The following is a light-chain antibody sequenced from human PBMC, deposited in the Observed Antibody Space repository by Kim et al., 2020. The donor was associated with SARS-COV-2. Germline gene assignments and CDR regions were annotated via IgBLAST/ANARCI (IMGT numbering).Light chain of an antibody. J-gene: IGLJ2*01. CDR3: SSYTSSSTLV. CDR1: SSDVGGYNY. V-gene: IGLV2-14*01. CDR2: DVS. Sequence: QSALTQPASVSGSPGQSITISCTGTSSDVGGYNYVSWYQQHPGKAPKLMIYDVSKRPSGVSNRFSGSKSGNTASLTISGLQAEDEAEYYCSSYTSSSTLVFGGGTQLTVL.